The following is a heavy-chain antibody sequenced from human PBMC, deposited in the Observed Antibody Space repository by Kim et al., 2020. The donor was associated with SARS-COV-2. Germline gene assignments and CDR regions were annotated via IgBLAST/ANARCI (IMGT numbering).Heavy chain of an antibody. CDR1: GFTFRTYW. CDR3: TRDPDYSKGASFDY. Sequence: GGSLRLSCAVSGFTFRTYWMHWVRQVPGKGLVWVSRINDDGSVTTYADSVKGRFTISTDNSKNMMYLQMNSLRAEDTAVYYCTRDPDYSKGASFDYWGQG. V-gene: IGHV3-74*01. D-gene: IGHD4-4*01. J-gene: IGHJ4*02. CDR2: INDDGSVT.